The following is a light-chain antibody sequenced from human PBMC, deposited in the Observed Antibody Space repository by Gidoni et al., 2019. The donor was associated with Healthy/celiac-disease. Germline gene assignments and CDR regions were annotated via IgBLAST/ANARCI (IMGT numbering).Light chain of an antibody. CDR2: GAS. J-gene: IGKJ1*01. V-gene: IGKV3-20*01. Sequence: EIVLTQSPGTLSLSPGERATLSCRASQSVSSSYLAWYQQKPGQAPRLLIYGASSRATGIPDRFSGSGSGTDFTLTISRLGPEDFAVYYCQQYGSSPWTFGQXTKVEIK. CDR1: QSVSSSY. CDR3: QQYGSSPWT.